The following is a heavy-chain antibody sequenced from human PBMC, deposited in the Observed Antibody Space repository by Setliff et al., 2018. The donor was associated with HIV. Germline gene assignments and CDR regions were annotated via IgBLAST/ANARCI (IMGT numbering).Heavy chain of an antibody. CDR1: GFVFYSFD. CDR2: ISPGSDIT. J-gene: IGHJ4*02. Sequence: GGSLRLSCVASGFVFYSFDMNWVRQTPEKGLEWVSAISPGSDITYYADSVKGRFTISRDDAKNMLFLQMNSLTPEDTAIYYCAKDRSGSYSFARDWSQGTLVTVSS. V-gene: IGHV3-23*01. D-gene: IGHD1-26*01. CDR3: AKDRSGSYSFARD.